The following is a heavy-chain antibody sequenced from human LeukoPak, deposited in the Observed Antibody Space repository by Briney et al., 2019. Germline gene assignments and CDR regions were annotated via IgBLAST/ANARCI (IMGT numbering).Heavy chain of an antibody. Sequence: PSETLSLTCAVYGGSFGGYYWSWIRQPPGKGLEWIGEINHSGSTNYYPSLKSRVTISVDTSKNQFSLKLSFVTAADMAVYYCARGGQRYYGSGSAFWFDPWGQGSLVTVSS. CDR1: GGSFGGYY. CDR3: ARGGQRYYGSGSAFWFDP. CDR2: INHSGST. V-gene: IGHV4-34*01. D-gene: IGHD3-10*01. J-gene: IGHJ5*02.